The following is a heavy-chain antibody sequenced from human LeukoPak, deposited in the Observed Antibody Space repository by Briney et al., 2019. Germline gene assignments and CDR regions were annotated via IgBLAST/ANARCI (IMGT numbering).Heavy chain of an antibody. CDR1: GFTFSDYY. J-gene: IGHJ4*02. D-gene: IGHD1-14*01. CDR2: ISNIGYSM. V-gene: IGHV3-11*01. Sequence: GGSLRLSCAASGFTFSDYYMSWVRQAPGKGLEWLAYISNIGYSMYYADSVKDRSTISRDNDQRSVDLQLNSLTADDTAVYFCEGSDGIRDFDLWGQGSLVTVSS. CDR3: EGSDGIRDFDL.